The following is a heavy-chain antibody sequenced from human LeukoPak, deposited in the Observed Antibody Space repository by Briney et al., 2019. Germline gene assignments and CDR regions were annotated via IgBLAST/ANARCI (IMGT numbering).Heavy chain of an antibody. CDR2: INSDGSST. Sequence: GGSLRLSCAASGFTFSSYWMHWVRQAPGKGLVWVSRINSDGSSTSYADSVKGRFTISRDNAKNTLYLQMNSLRAEDTAVYYCARSTPRELLYFDYCGQGTLVTVSS. CDR1: GFTFSSYW. J-gene: IGHJ4*02. CDR3: ARSTPRELLYFDY. V-gene: IGHV3-74*01. D-gene: IGHD1-26*01.